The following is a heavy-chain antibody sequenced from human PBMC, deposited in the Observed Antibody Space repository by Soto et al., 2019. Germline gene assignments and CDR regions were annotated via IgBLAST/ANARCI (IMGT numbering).Heavy chain of an antibody. CDR2: IWYDGSNK. CDR3: ARSRRGGDIVVVGV. CDR1: GFTFSSYG. J-gene: IGHJ6*04. Sequence: GGSLRLSCAASGFTFSSYGMHWVRQAPGKGLEWVAVIWYDGSNKYYADSVKGRFTISRDNSKNTLYLQMNSLRAEDTAVYYCARSRRGGDIVVVGVWGKGTTVTVSS. D-gene: IGHD2-2*01. V-gene: IGHV3-33*01.